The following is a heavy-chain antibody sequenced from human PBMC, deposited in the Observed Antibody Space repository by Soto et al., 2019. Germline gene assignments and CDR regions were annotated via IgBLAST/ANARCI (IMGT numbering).Heavy chain of an antibody. CDR2: IWYDGSNK. V-gene: IGHV3-33*01. D-gene: IGHD2-2*02. CDR3: ARGIVAAAINFIYYYAMDV. Sequence: PGGSLRLSCAASGFTFSSYGMHWVRQAPGEGLEWVAVIWYDGSNKYYADSVKGRFTISRDNSKNTLYLQMNSLRAEDTAVYYCARGIVAAAINFIYYYAMDVWGQGTTVTVSS. CDR1: GFTFSSYG. J-gene: IGHJ6*02.